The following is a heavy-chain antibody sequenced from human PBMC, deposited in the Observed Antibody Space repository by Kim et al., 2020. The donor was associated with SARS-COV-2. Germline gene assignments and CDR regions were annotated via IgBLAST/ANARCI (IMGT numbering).Heavy chain of an antibody. CDR3: ARDTRDYYGMDV. V-gene: IGHV3-33*01. J-gene: IGHJ6*02. Sequence: GGSLRLSCAASGFNFSSYGMHWVRQAPGKGLEWVAVIWYDGSNKYYADAVKGRFTISRDNSKNTLYLQMNSLRAEDTAVYYCARDTRDYYGMDVWGQGTTVTVSS. CDR1: GFNFSSYG. CDR2: IWYDGSNK.